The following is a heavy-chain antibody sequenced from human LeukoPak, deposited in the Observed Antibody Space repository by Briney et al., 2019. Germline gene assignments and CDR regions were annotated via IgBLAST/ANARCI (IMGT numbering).Heavy chain of an antibody. CDR1: GYTFTSYY. CDR2: INPSGGST. V-gene: IGHV1-46*01. Sequence: GASVKVSCKASGYTFTSYYMHWVRQAPGQGLEWMGIINPSGGSTSYAQKFQGRVTMTRDMSTSTVYMELSSLRSEGTAVYYCARNMVRGVNFDAFDIWGQGTMVTVSS. D-gene: IGHD3-10*01. J-gene: IGHJ3*02. CDR3: ARNMVRGVNFDAFDI.